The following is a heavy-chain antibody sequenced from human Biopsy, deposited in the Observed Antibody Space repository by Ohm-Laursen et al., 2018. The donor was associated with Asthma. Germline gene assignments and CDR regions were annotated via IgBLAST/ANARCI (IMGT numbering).Heavy chain of an antibody. V-gene: IGHV3-53*01. CDR2: IYSGGTS. Sequence: SLRLSCAASGFAVSRDHMFWVRQAPGKGLEWVSDIYSGGTSHTADSVRGRFTISRDYPKNTLYLQMHSLRAEDTAVYYCARGDSSNWSHYYFDYWGQGTLVTVSS. CDR1: GFAVSRDH. J-gene: IGHJ4*02. CDR3: ARGDSSNWSHYYFDY. D-gene: IGHD3-22*01.